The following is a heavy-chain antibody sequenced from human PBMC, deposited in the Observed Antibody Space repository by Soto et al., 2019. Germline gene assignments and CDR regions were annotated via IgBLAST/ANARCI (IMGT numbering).Heavy chain of an antibody. Sequence: WASVKVSCKASGGTFSSYSIRWVRQAPGQGLEWKGGILPIFNTASYARKFQGRVTITADKSTSTAYMELSSLRSEDTAVYYCSRSPLNSGSYFPYFDSWGQGTLVTVSS. CDR1: GGTFSSYS. V-gene: IGHV1-69*06. CDR2: ILPIFNTA. CDR3: SRSPLNSGSYFPYFDS. J-gene: IGHJ4*02. D-gene: IGHD1-26*01.